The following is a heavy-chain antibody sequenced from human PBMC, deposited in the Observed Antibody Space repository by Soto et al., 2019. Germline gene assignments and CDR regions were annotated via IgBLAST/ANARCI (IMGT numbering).Heavy chain of an antibody. CDR1: GYTFTSYG. J-gene: IGHJ6*02. V-gene: IGHV1-18*04. D-gene: IGHD3-3*01. Sequence: GASVKVSCKASGYTFTSYGISWVRQAPGQGLEWMGWISAYNGNTNYAQKLQGRVTMTTDTYTSTAYMELRGLRTDDTAVYYCARDRTYYDFWSGYLRLGKGPGLCYYYGMDVWGQGTTVTVSS. CDR3: ARDRTYYDFWSGYLRLGKGPGLCYYYGMDV. CDR2: ISAYNGNT.